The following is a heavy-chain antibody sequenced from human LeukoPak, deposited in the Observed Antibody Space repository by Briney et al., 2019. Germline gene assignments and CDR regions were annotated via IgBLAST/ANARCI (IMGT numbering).Heavy chain of an antibody. V-gene: IGHV4-4*02. CDR3: AREGSSPTTKHYYGSGSHGFDP. CDR1: GGSISSSNW. CDR2: IYHSGST. D-gene: IGHD3-10*01. Sequence: PSGTLSLTCAVSGGSISSSNWWSWVRQPPGKGLEWIGEIYHSGSTNYNPSLKSRVTISVDKSKNQFSLKLSSVTAADTAVYYCAREGSSPTTKHYYGSGSHGFDPWGQGTLVTVSS. J-gene: IGHJ5*02.